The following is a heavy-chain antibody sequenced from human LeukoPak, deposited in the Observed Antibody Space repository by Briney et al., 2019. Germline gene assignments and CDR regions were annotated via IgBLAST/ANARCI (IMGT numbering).Heavy chain of an antibody. CDR1: GFTFSGSA. CDR3: ARVVVGATRYYYYYMDV. J-gene: IGHJ6*03. CDR2: IRSKANNYAT. V-gene: IGHV3-73*01. D-gene: IGHD1-26*01. Sequence: GGSLRLSCAASGFTFSGSAMHWVRQASGKGLEWVGRIRSKANNYATAYAASVEGRFTVSRDDSKNTAYLQMNSLRAEDTAVYYCARVVVGATRYYYYYMDVWGKGTTVTISS.